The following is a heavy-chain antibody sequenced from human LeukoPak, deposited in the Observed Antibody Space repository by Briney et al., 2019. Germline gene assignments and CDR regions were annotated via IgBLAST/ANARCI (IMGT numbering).Heavy chain of an antibody. J-gene: IGHJ6*03. Sequence: SETLSLTCAVYGGSFSGYYWSWIRQPPGKGLEWIGEINHSGSTNYNPSLKSRVTISVDTSKNQFSLKLSSVTAADTAVYYCAREGRNHPIAAAGTGYYYYYMDVWGKGTTVTVSS. CDR3: AREGRNHPIAAAGTGYYYYYMDV. CDR1: GGSFSGYY. D-gene: IGHD6-13*01. V-gene: IGHV4-34*01. CDR2: INHSGST.